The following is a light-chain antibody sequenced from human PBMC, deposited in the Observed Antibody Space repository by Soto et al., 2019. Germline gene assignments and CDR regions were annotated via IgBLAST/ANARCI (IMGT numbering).Light chain of an antibody. V-gene: IGKV3-15*01. J-gene: IGKJ2*01. CDR1: QSVSSN. CDR3: QQYNNWPPYT. Sequence: EIVMTQSPATLSVSPGERATLSCRASQSVSSNLAWYQQKPGQAPRLLIYGASTRATGIPARFSGSGSGTDFTLTISSLQSEDFAVYYCQQYNNWPPYTFGQGIKLEIK. CDR2: GAS.